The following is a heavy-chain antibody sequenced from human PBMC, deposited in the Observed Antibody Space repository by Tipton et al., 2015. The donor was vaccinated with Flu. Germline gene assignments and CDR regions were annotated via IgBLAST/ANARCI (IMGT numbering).Heavy chain of an antibody. V-gene: IGHV4-61*02. D-gene: IGHD3-10*01. CDR2: VYPSGSA. J-gene: IGHJ4*02. Sequence: TLSLTCTVSGGSISSGSYYWSWIRQPAGKGLEWIGRVYPSGSANYNPSLKSRVTISVDTSKNQFSLNLSSVTAADTAVYHCARASSGPPRSHFDYWGQGTLVTVSS. CDR3: ARASSGPPRSHFDY. CDR1: GGSISSGSYY.